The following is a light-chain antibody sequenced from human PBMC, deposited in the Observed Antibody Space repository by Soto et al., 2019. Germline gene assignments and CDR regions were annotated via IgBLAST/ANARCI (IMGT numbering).Light chain of an antibody. CDR1: QSVSSY. CDR2: DAA. CDR3: QQRSNWPSLT. J-gene: IGKJ4*01. V-gene: IGKV3-11*01. Sequence: EIVLTQSPATLSLSPGERATLSCRASQSVSSYLAWYQQKPGQAPRRLIYDAANRATGIPARFSGSGSGTDFTLTISSREPEDFAVYYCQQRSNWPSLTFGGGTKVDIK.